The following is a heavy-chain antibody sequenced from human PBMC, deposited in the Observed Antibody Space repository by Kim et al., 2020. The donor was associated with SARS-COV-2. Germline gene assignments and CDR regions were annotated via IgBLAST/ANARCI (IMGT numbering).Heavy chain of an antibody. J-gene: IGHJ3*02. CDR3: ARAYYYGSGSYYSLDDAFDI. CDR1: GFTFSSYG. CDR2: IWYDGSNK. D-gene: IGHD3-10*01. V-gene: IGHV3-33*01. Sequence: GGSLRLSCAASGFTFSSYGMHWVRQAPGKGLEWVAVIWYDGSNKYYADSVKGRFTISRDNSKNTLYLQMNSLRAEDTAVYYCARAYYYGSGSYYSLDDAFDIWGQGTMVTVSS.